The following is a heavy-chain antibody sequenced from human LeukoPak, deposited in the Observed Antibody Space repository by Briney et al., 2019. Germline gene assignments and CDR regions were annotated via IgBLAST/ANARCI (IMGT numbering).Heavy chain of an antibody. Sequence: SETLSLTCAVYGGSFSGYYWSWIRQPPGKGLEWIGEINHSGSTNYNPSLKSRVTISVDTSKNQFSLKLSSVTAADTALYYCATERLSAQLVSFDIWGQGTMVTVSS. J-gene: IGHJ3*02. CDR3: ATERLSAQLVSFDI. CDR1: GGSFSGYY. CDR2: INHSGST. D-gene: IGHD6-6*01. V-gene: IGHV4-34*01.